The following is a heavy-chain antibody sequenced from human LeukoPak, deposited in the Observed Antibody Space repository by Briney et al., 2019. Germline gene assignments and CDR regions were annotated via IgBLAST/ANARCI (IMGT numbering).Heavy chain of an antibody. J-gene: IGHJ5*02. CDR3: ASMVRGANWFDP. Sequence: ASVKVSCKVSGYTLTELSMHWVRQAPGKGLEWMGGFDPEDGETIYAQKFQGRVTMTEDTSTDTAYMGLSSLRSEDTAVYYCASMVRGANWFDPWGQGTLVTVSS. D-gene: IGHD3-10*01. V-gene: IGHV1-24*01. CDR1: GYTLTELS. CDR2: FDPEDGET.